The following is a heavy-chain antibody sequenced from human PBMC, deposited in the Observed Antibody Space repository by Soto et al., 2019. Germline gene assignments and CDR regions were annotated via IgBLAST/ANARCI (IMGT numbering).Heavy chain of an antibody. CDR2: VIPVLGAS. J-gene: IGHJ4*02. CDR1: GGTFSDYT. D-gene: IGHD2-8*01. Sequence: QVQLVQSGAEVKKPGSSVKLSCKASGGTFSDYTISWVRQAPGQGLEWMGRVIPVLGASNYAQRFQGRGTMTADKSTSTVYMELSSLRSEDTALYYCANRFGNGSFAYFEYWGQGTQVTVSS. CDR3: ANRFGNGSFAYFEY. V-gene: IGHV1-69*08.